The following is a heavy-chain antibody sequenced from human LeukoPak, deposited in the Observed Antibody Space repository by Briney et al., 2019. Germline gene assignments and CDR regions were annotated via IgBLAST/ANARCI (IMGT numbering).Heavy chain of an antibody. CDR1: GFTFSNYW. CDR2: LNSDGSST. CDR3: ARSRYDYIWGIDY. Sequence: GGSLRLSCAASGFTFSNYWMHWVRHAPGKGLVWVSRLNSDGSSTNYADSVKGRFTISRDNAKNTLYLQMDSLRDEDTAVFYCARSRYDYIWGIDYWGQGTLVTISS. J-gene: IGHJ4*02. D-gene: IGHD3-16*01. V-gene: IGHV3-74*01.